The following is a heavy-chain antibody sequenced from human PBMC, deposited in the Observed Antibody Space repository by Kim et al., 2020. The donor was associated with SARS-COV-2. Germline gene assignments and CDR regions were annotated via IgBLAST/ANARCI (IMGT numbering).Heavy chain of an antibody. CDR3: ARVAKRITMIVTHWYFDL. D-gene: IGHD3-22*01. V-gene: IGHV1-69*13. CDR2: IIPIFGTA. CDR1: GGTFSSYA. Sequence: SVKVSCKASGGTFSSYAISWVRQAPGQGLEWMGGIIPIFGTANYAQKFQGRVTITADESTSTAYMELSSLRSEDTAVYYCARVAKRITMIVTHWYFDLWGRGTLVTVSS. J-gene: IGHJ2*01.